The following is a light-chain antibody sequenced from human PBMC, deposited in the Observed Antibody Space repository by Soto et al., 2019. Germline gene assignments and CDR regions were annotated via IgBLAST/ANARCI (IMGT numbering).Light chain of an antibody. CDR2: KSS. V-gene: IGKV2-30*01. J-gene: IGKJ2*03. CDR3: TQGRYWPS. CDR1: LSLVNSDGNSY. Sequence: DVAMTQSPLSLSVTLGQPASISCTSSLSLVNSDGNSYLNWFHQRPGQSPRRLLYKSSNRDSGVQDRFRGSGSGPDVALKISRVEAKDVWIYCCTQGRYWPSFGQGTLREI.